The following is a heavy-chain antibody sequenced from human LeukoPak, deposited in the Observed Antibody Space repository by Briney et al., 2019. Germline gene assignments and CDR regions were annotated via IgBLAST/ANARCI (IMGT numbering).Heavy chain of an antibody. CDR2: ISSSSSYK. Sequence: GGSLRLSCAASGFTFSSYSMNWVRQAPGKGLEWVSSISSSSSYKYYADSVKGRFTISRDNAKNSLYLQMNSLRAEDTAVYYCARDRAPDYWGQGTLVTVSS. J-gene: IGHJ4*02. CDR3: ARDRAPDY. V-gene: IGHV3-21*01. CDR1: GFTFSSYS.